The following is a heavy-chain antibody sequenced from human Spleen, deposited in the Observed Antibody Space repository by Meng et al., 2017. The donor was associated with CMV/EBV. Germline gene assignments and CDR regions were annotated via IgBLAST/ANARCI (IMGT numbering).Heavy chain of an antibody. Sequence: GESLKISCAASGFTVSSNYMNWVRQAPGKGLEWVSYITASGNTIYYADSVKGRFTISRDNAKNSLFLQMNSLRAEDTAVYYCAREVLYNWLDPWGQGTLVTVSS. J-gene: IGHJ5*02. V-gene: IGHV3-48*04. CDR2: ITASGNTI. CDR1: GFTVSSNY. CDR3: AREVLYNWLDP. D-gene: IGHD2/OR15-2a*01.